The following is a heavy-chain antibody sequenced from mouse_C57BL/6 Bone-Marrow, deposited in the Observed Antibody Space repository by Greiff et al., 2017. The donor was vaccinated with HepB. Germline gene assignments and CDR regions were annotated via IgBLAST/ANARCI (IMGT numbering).Heavy chain of an antibody. CDR3: ARNQPHTFAY. CDR2: IHPNSGST. Sequence: VKLQESGAELVKPGASVKLSCKASGYTFTSYWMHWVKQRPGQGLEWIGMIHPNSGSTNYNEKFKSKATLTVDKSSSTAYMQLSSLTSEDSAVYYCARNQPHTFAYWGQGTLVTVSA. V-gene: IGHV1-64*01. J-gene: IGHJ3*01. CDR1: GYTFTSYW. D-gene: IGHD6-1*01.